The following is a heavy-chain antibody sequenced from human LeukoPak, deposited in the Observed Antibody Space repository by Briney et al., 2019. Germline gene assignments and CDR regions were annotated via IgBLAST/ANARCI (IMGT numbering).Heavy chain of an antibody. J-gene: IGHJ6*03. Sequence: ASVKVSCKASGYTLTSYGISWVRQAPGQGLEWMGWISAYNGNTNYAQKLQGRVTMTTDTSTSTAYMELRSLRSDDTAVYYCARDHGVSGWYDYYYYYYMDVWGKGTTVTVSS. CDR3: ARDHGVSGWYDYYYYYYMDV. CDR2: ISAYNGNT. CDR1: GYTLTSYG. D-gene: IGHD6-19*01. V-gene: IGHV1-18*01.